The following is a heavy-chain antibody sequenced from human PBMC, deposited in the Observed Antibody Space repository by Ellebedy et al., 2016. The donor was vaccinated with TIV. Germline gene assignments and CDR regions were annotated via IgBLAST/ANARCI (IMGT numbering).Heavy chain of an antibody. D-gene: IGHD4-11*01. J-gene: IGHJ6*03. CDR3: AKKPVTTDYYYYMDV. Sequence: GGSLRLXCAASGFTFSSYAMSWVRQAPGKGLEWVSAISGSGGSTYYADSVKGRFTISRDNSKNTLYLQMNSLRAEDTAVYYCAKKPVTTDYYYYMDVWGKGTTVTVSS. CDR1: GFTFSSYA. CDR2: ISGSGGST. V-gene: IGHV3-23*01.